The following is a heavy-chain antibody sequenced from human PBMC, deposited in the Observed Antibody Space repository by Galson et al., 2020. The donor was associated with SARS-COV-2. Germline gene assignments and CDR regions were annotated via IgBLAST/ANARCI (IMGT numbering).Heavy chain of an antibody. D-gene: IGHD1-26*01. CDR1: NGSILTDDFY. J-gene: IGHJ6*04. CDR2: VHSSGRS. Sequence: SETLSLTCTVYNGSILTDDFYWTWVRQPAGKGLQWIGPVHSSGRSIYSPSHKSTISLSADTSTNRFFLTVNSVTAADTAFYYCARAHSVYSMSWLAYNSGARDVWGKGSAVTISS. CDR3: ARAHSVYSMSWLAYNSGARDV. V-gene: IGHV4-61*02.